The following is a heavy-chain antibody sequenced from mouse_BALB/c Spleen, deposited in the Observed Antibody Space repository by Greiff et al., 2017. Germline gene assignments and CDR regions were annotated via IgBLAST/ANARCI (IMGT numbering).Heavy chain of an antibody. V-gene: IGHV2-9*02. CDR2: IWAGGST. Sequence: QVQLQQSGPGLVAPSQSLSITCTVSGFSLTSYGVHWVRQPPGKGLVWLGVIWAGGSTNYNSALMSRLSISKDNSKSQVFLKMNSLQTDDTAMYYCARDPYGSSPYYYAMDYWGQGTSVTVSS. D-gene: IGHD1-1*01. CDR3: ARDPYGSSPYYYAMDY. J-gene: IGHJ4*01. CDR1: GFSLTSYG.